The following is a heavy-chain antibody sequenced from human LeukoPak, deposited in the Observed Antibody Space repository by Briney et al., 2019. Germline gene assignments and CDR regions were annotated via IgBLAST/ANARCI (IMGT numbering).Heavy chain of an antibody. D-gene: IGHD1-26*01. CDR3: ARDPRSYSGSFQDAFDI. J-gene: IGHJ3*02. CDR1: GYTFTSYG. V-gene: IGHV1-18*01. Sequence: ASVKVSCKASGYTFTSYGISWVRQAPGQGLEWMGWISAYNGNTNYAQKLQARVTMTTDTSTSTAYMELRSLRSDDTAVYYCARDPRSYSGSFQDAFDIWGQGTMVTVSS. CDR2: ISAYNGNT.